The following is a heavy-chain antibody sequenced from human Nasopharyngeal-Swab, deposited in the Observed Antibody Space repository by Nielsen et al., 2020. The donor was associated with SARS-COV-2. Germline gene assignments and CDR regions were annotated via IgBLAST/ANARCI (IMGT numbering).Heavy chain of an antibody. CDR3: ARGRYYYGMDV. CDR2: IYYSGST. CDR1: GGSISSYY. Sequence: SETLSLTCTVSGGSISSYYWSWIRQPPGKGLEWIGYIYYSGSTNYNTSLKSRVIISVDTSKNQFSLKLSSVTAADTAVYYCARGRYYYGMDVWGQGTTVTVSS. J-gene: IGHJ6*02. V-gene: IGHV4-59*12.